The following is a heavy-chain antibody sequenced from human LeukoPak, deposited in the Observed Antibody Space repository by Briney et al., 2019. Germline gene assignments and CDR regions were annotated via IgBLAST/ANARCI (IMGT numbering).Heavy chain of an antibody. D-gene: IGHD4-11*01. Sequence: SVKVSCKAPGGTFSSYTISWVRQAPGQGLEWMGRIIPILGIANYAQKFQGRVTITADKSTSTAYMELSSLRSEDTAMYYCARATTVTVVGGDYWGQGTLVTVSS. J-gene: IGHJ4*02. V-gene: IGHV1-69*02. CDR3: ARATTVTVVGGDY. CDR2: IIPILGIA. CDR1: GGTFSSYT.